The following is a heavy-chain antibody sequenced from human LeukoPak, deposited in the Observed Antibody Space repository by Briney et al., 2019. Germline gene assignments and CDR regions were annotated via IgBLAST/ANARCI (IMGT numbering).Heavy chain of an antibody. CDR2: INPNSGGT. Sequence: GASVKVSCKASGYTFTGYYIHWVRQAPGQGLEWMGWINPNSGGTNSAQNFQGRVTMTRDTSISTAYMEVSRLSSDDTAVYYCATRGYNYYLSGPTLIDNWGQGTLVTVSS. J-gene: IGHJ4*02. V-gene: IGHV1-2*02. CDR1: GYTFTGYY. CDR3: ATRGYNYYLSGPTLIDN. D-gene: IGHD3-10*01.